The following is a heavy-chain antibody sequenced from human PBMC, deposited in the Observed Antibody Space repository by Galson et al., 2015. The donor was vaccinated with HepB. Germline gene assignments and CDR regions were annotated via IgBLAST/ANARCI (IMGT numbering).Heavy chain of an antibody. CDR1: GFIFKNYW. J-gene: IGHJ6*02. V-gene: IGHV3-74*01. Sequence: LRLSCAASGFIFKNYWMHWVRQAPGRGLVWVSRINSDGSSTSYAESVKGRFTISRDNAKNTLYLQMNSLRAEDTAVYYCARALQTVVYGMDVWGQGTAVTVSS. CDR3: ARALQTVVYGMDV. D-gene: IGHD4-23*01. CDR2: INSDGSST.